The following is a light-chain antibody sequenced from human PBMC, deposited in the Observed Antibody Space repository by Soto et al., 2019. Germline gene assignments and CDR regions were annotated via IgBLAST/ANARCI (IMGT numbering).Light chain of an antibody. V-gene: IGKV3-20*01. CDR1: QTISTRY. CDR2: AAS. CDR3: QQYDSSWYT. Sequence: DIVLTQSPGTLSLSPGERATLSCRASQTISTRYLAWYQQKPGQAPRLLIYAASTRATGIPDMFTGSGSGTDCTLTISRLGAEYCAVYYCQQYDSSWYTFGQGTKLEIK. J-gene: IGKJ2*01.